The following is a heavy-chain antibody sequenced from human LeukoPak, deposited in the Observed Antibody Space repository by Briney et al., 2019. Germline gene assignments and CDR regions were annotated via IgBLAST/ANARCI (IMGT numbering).Heavy chain of an antibody. V-gene: IGHV4-39*01. CDR3: ARLNTAMVYYIDY. Sequence: SETLSLTCTVSGGSISSSSYYWGWIRQPPGKGLEWIGSIYYSGSTYYNPSLQSRVTISVDTSKNQFSLKLNSVTAADTAVYYCARLNTAMVYYIDYWGQGTLVTVSS. J-gene: IGHJ4*02. CDR1: GGSISSSSYY. D-gene: IGHD5-18*01. CDR2: IYYSGST.